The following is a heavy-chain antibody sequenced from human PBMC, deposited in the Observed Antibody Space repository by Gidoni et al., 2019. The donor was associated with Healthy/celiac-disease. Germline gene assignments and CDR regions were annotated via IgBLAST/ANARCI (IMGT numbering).Heavy chain of an antibody. CDR3: ARTVAVAVIDAFDI. V-gene: IGHV4-39*01. Sequence: QLQLQESGPGLVKPSETLSLTCTVSGGSIRSSSYYWGWIRQPPGKGLEWIGSIYYSGSTYYNPSLKSRVTISVDTSKNQFSLKLSSVTAADTAVYYCARTVAVAVIDAFDIWGQGTMVTVSS. CDR2: IYYSGST. CDR1: GGSIRSSSYY. J-gene: IGHJ3*02. D-gene: IGHD6-19*01.